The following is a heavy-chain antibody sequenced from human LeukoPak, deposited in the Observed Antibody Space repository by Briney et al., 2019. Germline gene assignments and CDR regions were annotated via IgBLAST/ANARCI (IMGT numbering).Heavy chain of an antibody. CDR1: GGSISSYY. CDR3: ARERDGYKRFDY. J-gene: IGHJ4*02. CDR2: IYYSGST. Sequence: SETLSLTCTVSGGSISSYYWSWIRQPPGKGLEWIGYIYYSGSTNYNPSLKSRVTISVDTSKNQFSLKLSSVTAADTAVYYCARERDGYKRFDYWGQGTLVTVSS. V-gene: IGHV4-59*01. D-gene: IGHD5-24*01.